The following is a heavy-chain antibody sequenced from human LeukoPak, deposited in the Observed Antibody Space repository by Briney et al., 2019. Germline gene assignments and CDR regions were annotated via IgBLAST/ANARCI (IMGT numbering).Heavy chain of an antibody. CDR3: AKDLTGGSRYYFYYMDV. CDR2: IYTGGST. Sequence: PGGSLRLSCAASGFTFSSYSMNWVRQAPGKGLEWVSVIYTGGSTYYADSVKGRFTISRDNSKNTLYLQMNSLRAEDTAVYYCAKDLTGGSRYYFYYMDVWGKGTTVTISS. D-gene: IGHD2-8*02. V-gene: IGHV3-66*01. CDR1: GFTFSSYS. J-gene: IGHJ6*03.